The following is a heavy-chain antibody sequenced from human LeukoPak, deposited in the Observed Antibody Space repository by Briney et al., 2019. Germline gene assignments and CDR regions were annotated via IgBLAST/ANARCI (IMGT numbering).Heavy chain of an antibody. Sequence: GASVKVSCKASGYTFTSYAMNWVRQAPGQGLEWMGWINTNSGNPTYAQGFTGRFVFSLDTSVSTAYLQISSLKAEDTAVYYCATQSRIYYYDSSGYPHFQHWGQGTLVTVSS. CDR3: ATQSRIYYYDSSGYPHFQH. CDR1: GYTFTSYA. CDR2: INTNSGNP. D-gene: IGHD3-22*01. V-gene: IGHV7-4-1*02. J-gene: IGHJ1*01.